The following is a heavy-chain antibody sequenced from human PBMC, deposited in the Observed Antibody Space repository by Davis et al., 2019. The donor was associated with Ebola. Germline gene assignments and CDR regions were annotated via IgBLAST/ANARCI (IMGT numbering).Heavy chain of an antibody. CDR2: INAGNGNT. CDR1: GFTFSGSA. D-gene: IGHD3-10*01. Sequence: GESLKISCAASGFTFSGSAMHWVRQAPGQRLEWMGWINAGNGNTKYSQKFQGRVTITRDTSASTAYMELSSLRSEDTAVYYCARVLLWFRELFDYGMDVWGQGTTVTVSS. J-gene: IGHJ6*02. V-gene: IGHV1-3*01. CDR3: ARVLLWFRELFDYGMDV.